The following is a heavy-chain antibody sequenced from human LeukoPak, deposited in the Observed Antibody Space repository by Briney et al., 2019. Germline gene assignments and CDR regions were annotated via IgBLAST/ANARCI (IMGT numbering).Heavy chain of an antibody. Sequence: PSETLSLTRTVSGGSISSYYWSWIRQPPGKGLEWIGYIYYSGSTNYNPSLKSRVTISVDTSKNQFSLKLSSVTAAVTAVYYCAGTSEGYCGGDCYAYYYYYMDVWGKGTTVTVSS. CDR3: AGTSEGYCGGDCYAYYYYYMDV. J-gene: IGHJ6*03. CDR2: IYYSGST. V-gene: IGHV4-59*08. CDR1: GGSISSYY. D-gene: IGHD2-21*02.